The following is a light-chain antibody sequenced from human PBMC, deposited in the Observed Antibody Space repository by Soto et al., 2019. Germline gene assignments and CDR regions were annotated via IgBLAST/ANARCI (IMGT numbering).Light chain of an antibody. CDR3: QQAYSFPIT. CDR2: AAS. V-gene: IGKV1D-12*01. Sequence: DIEVTHSTVSVSACVGDRATITCRASQDIAAYLAWYQHKPGRAPELLIHAASSLQSGVPSRFSGSGSGTDFTLTINSLQPEDFATYYCQQAYSFPITLRQGTRLEIK. CDR1: QDIAAY. J-gene: IGKJ5*01.